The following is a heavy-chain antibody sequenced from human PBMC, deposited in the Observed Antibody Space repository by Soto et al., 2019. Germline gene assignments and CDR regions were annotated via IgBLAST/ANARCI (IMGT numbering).Heavy chain of an antibody. D-gene: IGHD3-16*02. CDR1: GFTFSNAW. J-gene: IGHJ5*02. CDR2: IKSKTDDGTT. Sequence: GGSLRLSCAASGFTFSNAWMSWVRQAPGKGLEWVGRIKSKTDDGTTDYAAPVKGRFTISRDDSKNTLYLQMNSLKTEDTAVYYCTTDGMITFRGVIVPNWFDPWGQGTLVTVSS. CDR3: TTDGMITFRGVIVPNWFDP. V-gene: IGHV3-15*01.